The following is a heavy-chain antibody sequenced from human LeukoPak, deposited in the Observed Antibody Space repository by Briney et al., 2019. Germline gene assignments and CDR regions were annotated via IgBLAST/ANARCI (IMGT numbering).Heavy chain of an antibody. V-gene: IGHV3-66*02. CDR2: IYSGGTR. Sequence: SGGSLRLSXAASGFTVSSKYMSWIRQAPGKGLEWVSVIYSGGTRYYADSVKGRFTISRDNSKNTVYLQMNSLRVEDTAIYYCARASWYRRWDCWGQGTLVTVSS. CDR1: GFTVSSKY. CDR3: ARASWYRRWDC. J-gene: IGHJ4*02. D-gene: IGHD1-1*01.